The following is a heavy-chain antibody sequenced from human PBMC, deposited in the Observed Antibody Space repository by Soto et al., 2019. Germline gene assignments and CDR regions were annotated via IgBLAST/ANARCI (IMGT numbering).Heavy chain of an antibody. CDR2: VYYTGGT. Sequence: QVELQQSGPRLVKPSETLSLTCSVSSGPSSSHNWGWIRQSPGRGLEWIGYVYYTGGTSYNPSLGCRVTKSADTSTNHTSLALSSVTAAVTAVYYWVRQGIGHLHGLVEVWGQGTTVSVSS. CDR1: SGPSSSHN. D-gene: IGHD3-10*01. CDR3: VRQGIGHLHGLVEV. V-gene: IGHV4-59*08. J-gene: IGHJ6*02.